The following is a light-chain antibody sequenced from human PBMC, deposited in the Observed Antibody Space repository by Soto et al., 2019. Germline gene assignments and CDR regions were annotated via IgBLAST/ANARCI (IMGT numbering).Light chain of an antibody. CDR2: AAS. CDR1: QDVSRS. CDR3: QQLWTYPLT. Sequence: DTQLTQSPSFLSASVGDRVTITCRASQDVSRSVGWYQQKPGKAPKLLISAASTLHSGVPSRFSGSGSGTDFTLKISSLQPEDFATYYCQQLWTYPLTFGGGTKVEI. J-gene: IGKJ4*01. V-gene: IGKV1-9*01.